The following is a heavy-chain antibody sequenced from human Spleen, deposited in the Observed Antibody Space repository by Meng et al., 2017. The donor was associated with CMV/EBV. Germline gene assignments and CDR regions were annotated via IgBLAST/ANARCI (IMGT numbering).Heavy chain of an antibody. CDR3: AGERPTVTKGIDY. D-gene: IGHD4-17*01. V-gene: IGHV3-9*01. Sequence: SLKISCAASGFTFDDYAMHWVRQAPGKGLEWVSGISWNSGSIGYADSVKGRFTISRDNAKNSLYLQMNGLRAEDTAVYYCAGERPTVTKGIDYWGQGTLVTVSS. J-gene: IGHJ4*02. CDR1: GFTFDDYA. CDR2: ISWNSGSI.